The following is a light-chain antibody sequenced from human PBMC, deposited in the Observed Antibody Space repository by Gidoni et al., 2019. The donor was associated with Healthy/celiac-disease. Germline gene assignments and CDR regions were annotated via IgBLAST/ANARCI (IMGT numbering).Light chain of an antibody. V-gene: IGKV1-39*01. CDR1: QSISSY. CDR3: QQSYSTPLT. CDR2: AAS. J-gene: IGKJ3*01. Sequence: DIQMTPYPSSLSASVGDRVTITCRASQSISSYLNWYQQKPGKAPKLLIYAASSLQSGVPSRFSGSGSGTDFTLTISSRQPEDFATDYCQQSYSTPLTFGPGTKVDIK.